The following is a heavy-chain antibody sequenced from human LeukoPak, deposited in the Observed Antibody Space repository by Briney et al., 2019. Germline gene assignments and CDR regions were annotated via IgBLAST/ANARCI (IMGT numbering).Heavy chain of an antibody. D-gene: IGHD2-2*02. CDR3: ARGGVVVVPAAIRVHYYYLDV. V-gene: IGHV1-8*01. J-gene: IGHJ6*03. Sequence: GASVKVSCKASGYTFTSYDINWVRQATAQGLEWMGWMNPNSGNTGYAQKFQGRVTITRNTCISTAYMELSRLRSEVTAVNSCARGGVVVVPAAIRVHYYYLDVWGKGTPVTVSS. CDR2: MNPNSGNT. CDR1: GYTFTSYD.